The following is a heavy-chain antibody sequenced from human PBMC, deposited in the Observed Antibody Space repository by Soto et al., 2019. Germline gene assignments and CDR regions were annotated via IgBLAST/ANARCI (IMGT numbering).Heavy chain of an antibody. Sequence: EVQLVESGGGLVQPWGSLRLSCAASGFTFSNSDMNWVHQAPGKGLEWVSGVSWNGSRTHYADSVKGRFIISRDNSRNTLYLQTNSLRAEDTAVYYCVRNFVVVVVAATYRPCITMIVVVISVCGQGTMVTVSS. CDR1: GFTFSNSD. J-gene: IGHJ3*01. CDR2: VSWNGSRT. D-gene: IGHD3-22*01. V-gene: IGHV3-35*01. CDR3: VRNFVVVVVAATYRPCITMIVVVISV.